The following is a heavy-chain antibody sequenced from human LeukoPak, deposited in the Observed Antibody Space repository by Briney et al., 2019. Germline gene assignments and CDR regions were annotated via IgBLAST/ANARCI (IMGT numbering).Heavy chain of an antibody. CDR3: ARGGSSFYYYYYLDV. D-gene: IGHD6-6*01. V-gene: IGHV3-30*01. J-gene: IGHJ6*03. Sequence: PGRSLRLSCAASGFTFSTYAMHWVRQAPGKGLAGVAVISYDGSLEYYADSVKSRFTISRDNSKNTLYLQMNSLSTEDTAVYYCARGGSSFYYYYYLDVWGKGTTVTVSS. CDR2: ISYDGSLE. CDR1: GFTFSTYA.